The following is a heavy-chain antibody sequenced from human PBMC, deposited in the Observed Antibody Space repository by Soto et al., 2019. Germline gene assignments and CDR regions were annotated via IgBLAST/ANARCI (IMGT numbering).Heavy chain of an antibody. V-gene: IGHV1-18*04. D-gene: IGHD2-15*01. J-gene: IGHJ6*02. CDR2: ISGKNGNT. Sequence: QVQLVQSGVEVKKPGASVKVSCKASGYTFISHGISWVRQAPGQGLEWMGWISGKNGNTNYAQKLQGRVTLTTDNSTRTAYMELRSLRSDDTAVYYCARVSSSIVVVPDYGMDVWGQGTTVTVSS. CDR3: ARVSSSIVVVPDYGMDV. CDR1: GYTFISHG.